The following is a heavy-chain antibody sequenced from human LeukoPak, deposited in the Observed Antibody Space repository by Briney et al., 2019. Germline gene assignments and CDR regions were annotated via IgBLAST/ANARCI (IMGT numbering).Heavy chain of an antibody. CDR1: GGSISSYY. CDR3: ASIQGDAFDI. J-gene: IGHJ3*02. V-gene: IGHV4-59*01. CDR2: IYYSGNT. Sequence: SETLSLTCTVSGGSISSYYLSWIRQPPGKGLEWIGYIYYSGNTNYNPSLKSRVTMSVDTSKNQFSLKMSSVTAADTAVYYCASIQGDAFDIWGRGTMVTVSS.